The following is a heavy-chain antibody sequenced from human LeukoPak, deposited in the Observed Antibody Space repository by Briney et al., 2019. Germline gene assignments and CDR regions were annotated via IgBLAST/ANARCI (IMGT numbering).Heavy chain of an antibody. CDR1: GYTFTSYA. J-gene: IGHJ4*02. D-gene: IGHD6-19*01. CDR3: ARDRTIAVAGTSGGGLSY. V-gene: IGHV1-3*01. CDR2: INAGNGNT. Sequence: ASVKVSCKASGYTFTSYAMHWVRLAPGQRLEWMGWINAGNGNTKYSQKFQGRVTITRDTSASTAYMELSSLRSEDTAVYYCARDRTIAVAGTSGGGLSYWGQGTLVTVSS.